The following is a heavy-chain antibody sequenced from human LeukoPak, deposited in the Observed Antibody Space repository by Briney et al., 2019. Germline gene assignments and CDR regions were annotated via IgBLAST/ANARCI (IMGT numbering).Heavy chain of an antibody. CDR1: GYTFTGYY. D-gene: IGHD3-22*01. V-gene: IGHV1-2*02. CDR2: INPNSGGT. J-gene: IGHJ5*02. Sequence: ASVKVSCKASGYTFTGYYMHWVRQAPGQGLEWMGWINPNSGGTNYAQKFQGRVTMTRDTSISTAYMELSRLRSDDTAVYYCARARRITMIAVANNWFDPWGQGTLVTVSS. CDR3: ARARRITMIAVANNWFDP.